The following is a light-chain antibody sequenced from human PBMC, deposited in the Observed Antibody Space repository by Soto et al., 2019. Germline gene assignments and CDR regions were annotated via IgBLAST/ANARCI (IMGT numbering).Light chain of an antibody. Sequence: QSVLTQPPSASGTPGQRVAISCSGTNSNIGSNFVYWYQHLPGTTPKLLVFSYNQRPSGVPDRFSGSKSGSSASLAISGLRSEDEADYYCSSYAGNKLLFGGGTKLTVL. J-gene: IGLJ2*01. CDR3: SSYAGNKLL. V-gene: IGLV1-47*02. CDR1: NSNIGSNF. CDR2: SYN.